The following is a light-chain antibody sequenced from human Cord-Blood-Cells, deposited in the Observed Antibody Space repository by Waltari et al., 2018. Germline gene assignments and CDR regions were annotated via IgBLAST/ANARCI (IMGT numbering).Light chain of an antibody. J-gene: IGKJ3*01. CDR1: QSVSSY. CDR2: DAS. Sequence: EIVLTQSPATLSLSPGERATLSCRASQSVSSYLAWYQQKPGQASRILNYDASNRATAITARFSSSGSGIDFNITISRLELEFFTVYYSQQRSNWPPFTFPPGTIVDIK. CDR3: QQRSNWPPFT. V-gene: IGKV3-11*01.